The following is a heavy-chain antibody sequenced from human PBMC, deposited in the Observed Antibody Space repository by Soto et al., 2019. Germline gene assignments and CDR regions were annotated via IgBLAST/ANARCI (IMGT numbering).Heavy chain of an antibody. J-gene: IGHJ6*02. CDR3: ARAHYGGNSEYYYYYGMDV. CDR1: GGSISSGDYY. Sequence: SETLSLTCTVSGGSISSGDYYWSWIRQPPGKGLEWIGYIYYSGSTYYDPSLKSRVTISVDTSKNQFSLKLSSVTAADTAVYYCARAHYGGNSEYYYYYGMDVWGHGTTVTVSS. D-gene: IGHD4-17*01. V-gene: IGHV4-30-4*01. CDR2: IYYSGST.